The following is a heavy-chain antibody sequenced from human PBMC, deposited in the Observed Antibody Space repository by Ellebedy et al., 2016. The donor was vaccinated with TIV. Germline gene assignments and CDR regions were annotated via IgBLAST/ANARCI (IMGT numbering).Heavy chain of an antibody. Sequence: SETLSLXXTVSGGSISSSSYYWGWIRQPPGKGLEWIGSIYYSGSTYYNPSLKSRVTISVDTSKNQFSLKLSSVTAADTAVYYCAKDSGYDSSYYYYYMDVWGKGTTVTVSS. CDR1: GGSISSSSYY. CDR2: IYYSGST. J-gene: IGHJ6*03. CDR3: AKDSGYDSSYYYYYMDV. V-gene: IGHV4-39*01. D-gene: IGHD5-12*01.